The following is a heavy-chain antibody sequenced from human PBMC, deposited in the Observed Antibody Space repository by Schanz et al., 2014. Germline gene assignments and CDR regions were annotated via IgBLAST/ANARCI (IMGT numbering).Heavy chain of an antibody. J-gene: IGHJ4*02. Sequence: QVQLQESGPGLVKPSETLSLTCTVSGGSISSHFWSWIRQPPGKGLEWIGYMYHSGSSNYNPSLKSRVTITVDTSKNQFSLNMFSLTAADTAVYFCARVGGGILTSWYSLDSWGQGTLVTVSS. CDR1: GGSISSHF. V-gene: IGHV4-59*11. CDR3: ARVGGGILTSWYSLDS. D-gene: IGHD2-8*02. CDR2: MYHSGSS.